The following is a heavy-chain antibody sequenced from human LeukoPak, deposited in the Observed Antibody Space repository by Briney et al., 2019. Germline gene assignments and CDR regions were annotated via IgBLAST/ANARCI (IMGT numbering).Heavy chain of an antibody. CDR1: GFTFSSYA. Sequence: GGSLRLSCAASGFTFSSYAMSWLRQAPGKAVEWVSAISGSGGSTYYADYVKGRFTISRDNSKNTLYLQMNSLRAEDTAVYYCAKDREDTAMVEYVVFDYWGQGTLVTVSS. CDR2: ISGSGGST. CDR3: AKDREDTAMVEYVVFDY. V-gene: IGHV3-23*01. J-gene: IGHJ4*02. D-gene: IGHD5-18*01.